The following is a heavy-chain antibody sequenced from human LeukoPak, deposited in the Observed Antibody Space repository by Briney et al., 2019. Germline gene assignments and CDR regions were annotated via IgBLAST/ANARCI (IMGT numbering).Heavy chain of an antibody. CDR1: GFTFSSYG. CDR2: IWYDGSNK. CDR3: ARDKTNSSSWPRRWCGMDV. Sequence: GGSLRLSCAASGFTFSSYGMHWVRQAPGKGLEWVAVIWYDGSNKYYADSVKGRFTISRDNSKNTLYLQMNSLRADDTAVYYCARDKTNSSSWPRRWCGMDVWGQGTTVTVSS. J-gene: IGHJ6*02. D-gene: IGHD6-13*01. V-gene: IGHV3-33*01.